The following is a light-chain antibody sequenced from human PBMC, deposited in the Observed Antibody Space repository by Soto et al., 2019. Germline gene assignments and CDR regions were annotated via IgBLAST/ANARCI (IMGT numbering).Light chain of an antibody. CDR2: DAS. CDR3: QQRSNWPLT. CDR1: QSVRNY. J-gene: IGKJ5*01. Sequence: EIVLTQSPGTLSLSPGERGTLSCRASQSVRNYLAWYQQRRGQAPRLLIYDASNRATGIPARFSGSGSGTDFTLTISSLEPEDFAVYYCQQRSNWPLTFGQGTRLEIK. V-gene: IGKV3-11*01.